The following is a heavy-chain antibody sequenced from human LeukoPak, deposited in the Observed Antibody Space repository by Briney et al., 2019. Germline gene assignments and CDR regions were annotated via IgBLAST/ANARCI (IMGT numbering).Heavy chain of an antibody. V-gene: IGHV4-39*01. D-gene: IGHD3-9*01. CDR3: ASAMYYDILTGYSREYNWFDP. CDR2: IYYSGST. CDR1: GGSISSSSYY. Sequence: SETLSLTCIVSGGSISSSSYYWGWIRQPPGKGLEWIGSIYYSGSTYYNPSLKSRVTISVDTSKNQFSLKLSSVTAADTAVYYCASAMYYDILTGYSREYNWFDPWGQGTLVTVSS. J-gene: IGHJ5*02.